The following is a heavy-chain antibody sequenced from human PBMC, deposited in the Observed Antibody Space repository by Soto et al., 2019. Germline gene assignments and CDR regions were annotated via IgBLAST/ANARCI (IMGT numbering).Heavy chain of an antibody. V-gene: IGHV1-18*01. Sequence: QVQLVQSGPEVKKPGASVKVSCKASAYTFTSYGITWVRQAPGQGLDWMGWISAYNGNTNYAQKFQGRVTMATDTSTRTAYMELRSLTSDDTAVYYCEKDYGSGSYRFDPWGQGTLVTVSS. CDR3: EKDYGSGSYRFDP. D-gene: IGHD3-10*01. CDR2: ISAYNGNT. CDR1: AYTFTSYG. J-gene: IGHJ5*02.